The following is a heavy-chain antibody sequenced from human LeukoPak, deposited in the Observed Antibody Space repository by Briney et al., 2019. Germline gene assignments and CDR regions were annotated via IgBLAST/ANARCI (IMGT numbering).Heavy chain of an antibody. D-gene: IGHD3-10*01. J-gene: IGHJ4*02. Sequence: ASVKVSCKTSGYTFTSYYIHWVRQAPGQGLEWMGLIDPSGGSTSYAQNFQGRVTMTRDTSTSTVYMELSSLRSDDTAVYYCARDRTRITMVRGALGYWGQGTLVTVSS. V-gene: IGHV1-46*01. CDR3: ARDRTRITMVRGALGY. CDR1: GYTFTSYY. CDR2: IDPSGGST.